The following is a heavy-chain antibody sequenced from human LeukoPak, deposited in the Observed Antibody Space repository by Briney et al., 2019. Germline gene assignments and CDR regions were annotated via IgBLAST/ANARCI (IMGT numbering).Heavy chain of an antibody. V-gene: IGHV6-1*01. CDR1: GDSVSSNSAA. Sequence: SQTLSLTCAISGDSVSSNSAAWNWIRQSPSRGLEWLGRTYYRSKWYNDYAVSVKSRITINPDTSKNQFSLQLNSVTPEDTAVYYCARDGGRWRWFGESYYFDYWGQGTLVTVSS. D-gene: IGHD3-10*01. CDR2: TYYRSKWYN. J-gene: IGHJ4*02. CDR3: ARDGGRWRWFGESYYFDY.